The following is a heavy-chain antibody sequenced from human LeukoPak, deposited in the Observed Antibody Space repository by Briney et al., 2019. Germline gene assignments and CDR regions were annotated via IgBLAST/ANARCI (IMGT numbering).Heavy chain of an antibody. D-gene: IGHD3-3*01. Sequence: SQTLSLTCTVSGGSISSGSYYWSWIRQPAGKGLEWIGRIYTSGSTNYNPSLKSRVTISVDTSKNQFSLKLSSVTAADTAVYYCARANLNDYYDFWSGYYDYWGQGTLVTVSS. CDR3: ARANLNDYYDFWSGYYDY. J-gene: IGHJ4*02. V-gene: IGHV4-61*02. CDR2: IYTSGST. CDR1: GGSISSGSYY.